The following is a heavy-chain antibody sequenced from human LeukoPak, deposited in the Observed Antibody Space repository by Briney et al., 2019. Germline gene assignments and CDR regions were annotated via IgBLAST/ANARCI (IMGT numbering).Heavy chain of an antibody. Sequence: PETLSLTCTVSGGSISSYYWSWIRQPPGKGLEWIGYIYCSGSTNYNPSLKSRVTISVDTSKNQFSLKLSSVTAADTAVYYCARARRGSYRFDYWGQGTLVTVSS. V-gene: IGHV4-59*01. CDR1: GGSISSYY. CDR3: ARARRGSYRFDY. J-gene: IGHJ4*02. CDR2: IYCSGST. D-gene: IGHD1-26*01.